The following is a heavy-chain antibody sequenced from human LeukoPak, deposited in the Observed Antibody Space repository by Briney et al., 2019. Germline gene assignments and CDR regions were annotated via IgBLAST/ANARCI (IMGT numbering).Heavy chain of an antibody. CDR3: ARGEGYNVDY. D-gene: IGHD5-24*01. CDR1: GGSFSGYY. CDR2: INHSGNT. Sequence: ASETLSLTCAVYGGSFSGYYWSWIRQPPGKGLEWIGEINHSGNTYYNASLKSQVPISVDTSKNQFSLKLSSVTAADTAVYYCARGEGYNVDYWGQGTLVTVSS. V-gene: IGHV4-34*01. J-gene: IGHJ4*02.